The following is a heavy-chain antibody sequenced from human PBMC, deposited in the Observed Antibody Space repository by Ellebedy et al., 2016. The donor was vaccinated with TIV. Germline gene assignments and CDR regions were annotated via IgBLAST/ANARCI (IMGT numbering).Heavy chain of an antibody. J-gene: IGHJ4*02. D-gene: IGHD1-1*01. V-gene: IGHV4-34*01. CDR1: GGSFSGYY. CDR2: INHSGST. CDR3: ARSYNSGGYFDY. Sequence: MPSETLSLTCAVYGGSFSGYYWSWVRQPPGKGLEWIGEINHSGSTNYNPSPKSRVPISVDTSKNQFSLKLSSVTAAETAVYYCARSYNSGGYFDYWGQGTLVTVSS.